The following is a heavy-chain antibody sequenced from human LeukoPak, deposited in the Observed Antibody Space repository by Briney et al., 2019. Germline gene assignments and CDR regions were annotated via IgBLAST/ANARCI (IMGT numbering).Heavy chain of an antibody. CDR2: INQDGSAI. J-gene: IGHJ5*02. Sequence: PGGSLRLSCAASGFTFNTYWMSWVRRAPGKGLEWVATINQDGSAIYYVGSVRGRFTISRDNAKNSLFLQMNSLRAEDTAVYFCARGGFNCSTATCYPNWFDPWGQGTLVTVSS. CDR3: ARGGFNCSTATCYPNWFDP. D-gene: IGHD2-2*01. V-gene: IGHV3-7*03. CDR1: GFTFNTYW.